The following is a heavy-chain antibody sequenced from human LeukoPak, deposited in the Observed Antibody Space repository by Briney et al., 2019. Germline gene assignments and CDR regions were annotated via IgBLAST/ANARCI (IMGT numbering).Heavy chain of an antibody. V-gene: IGHV3-23*01. D-gene: IGHD3-22*01. CDR3: AKGNYYDSSGYLYYFDY. CDR1: GGSISSGDYS. CDR2: ISGSGGST. J-gene: IGHJ4*02. Sequence: PSETLSLTCTVSGGSISSGDYSWSWIRQAPGKGLEWVSAISGSGGSTYYADSVKGRFTISRDNSKNTLYLQINSLRAEDTAVYYCAKGNYYDSSGYLYYFDYWGQGTLVTVSS.